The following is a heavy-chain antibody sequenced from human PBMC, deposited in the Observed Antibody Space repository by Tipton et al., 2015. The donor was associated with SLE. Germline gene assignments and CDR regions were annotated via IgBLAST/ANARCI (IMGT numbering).Heavy chain of an antibody. CDR3: ARQGAAVTMSGWFDP. CDR1: GGSISSHY. D-gene: IGHD4-17*01. CDR2: VYHSGKT. J-gene: IGHJ5*02. Sequence: TLSLTCAVSGGSISSHYWTWIRQTPGKGLEWIGFVYHSGKTEYNPSLKSRVSISVDTSKNQFSLRLKSVTAADTAVYYCARQGAAVTMSGWFDPWGQGTLVTVSS. V-gene: IGHV4-59*11.